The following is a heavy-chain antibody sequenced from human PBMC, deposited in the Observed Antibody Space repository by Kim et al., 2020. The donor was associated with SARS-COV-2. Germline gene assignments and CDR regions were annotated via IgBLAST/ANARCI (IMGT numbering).Heavy chain of an antibody. Sequence: SVKVSCKASGGTFSSYAISWVRQAPGQGLEWMGGIIPIFGTANYAQKFQGRVTITADESTSTAYMELSSLRSEDTAVYYCARDTWGPIMDTAINGWFDPWGQGTLVTVSS. V-gene: IGHV1-69*13. CDR1: GGTFSSYA. D-gene: IGHD5-18*01. CDR2: IIPIFGTA. CDR3: ARDTWGPIMDTAINGWFDP. J-gene: IGHJ5*02.